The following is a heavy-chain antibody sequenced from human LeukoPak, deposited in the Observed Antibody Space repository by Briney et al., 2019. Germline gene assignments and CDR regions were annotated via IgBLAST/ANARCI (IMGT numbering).Heavy chain of an antibody. CDR1: GGSISSGDYY. Sequence: SQTLSLTCAVSGGSISSGDYYWSWIRQPPGKGLEWIGYIYYSGSTYYNPSLKSRVTISVDTSKNQFSLKLSSVTAADTAVYYCARDSGTGDFDYWGQGTLVTVSS. V-gene: IGHV4-30-4*08. CDR2: IYYSGST. CDR3: ARDSGTGDFDY. J-gene: IGHJ4*02. D-gene: IGHD3-10*01.